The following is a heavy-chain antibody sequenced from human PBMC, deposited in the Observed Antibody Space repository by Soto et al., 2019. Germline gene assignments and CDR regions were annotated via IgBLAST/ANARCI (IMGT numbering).Heavy chain of an antibody. CDR2: TYHSGST. V-gene: IGHV4-4*02. J-gene: IGHJ4*02. CDR3: ASVSGRGRTDY. D-gene: IGHD3-10*01. Sequence: QVQLQESGPGLVKPSGTLSLTCAVSGGSISSSNWWSWVRQPRGKGLEWIGETYHSGSTNYNPSLQSRVTISVDKSKNQISLKLSSVPAADTAVYYCASVSGRGRTDYWGQGTLVTVSS. CDR1: GGSISSSNW.